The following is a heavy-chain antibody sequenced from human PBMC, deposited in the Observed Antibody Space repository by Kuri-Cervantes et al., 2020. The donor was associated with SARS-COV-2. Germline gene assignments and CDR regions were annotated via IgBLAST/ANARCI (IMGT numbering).Heavy chain of an antibody. Sequence: SETLSLTCSVSSGSISSSSYYWGWIRQPPGKGLEWIGSIYYSGSTYYNPSLKSRVTISVDTSKNQFSLKLSSVTAADTAVYYCASVYSSSSPDSDYWGQGTLVIVSS. CDR3: ASVYSSSSPDSDY. J-gene: IGHJ4*02. CDR1: SGSISSSSYY. V-gene: IGHV4-39*07. CDR2: IYYSGST. D-gene: IGHD6-6*01.